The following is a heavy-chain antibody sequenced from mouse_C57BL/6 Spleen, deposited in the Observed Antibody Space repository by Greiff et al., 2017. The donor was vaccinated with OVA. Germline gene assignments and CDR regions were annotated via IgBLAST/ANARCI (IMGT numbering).Heavy chain of an antibody. Sequence: VQLQQSGAELVRPGSSVKLSCKASGYTFTSYWMHWVKQRPIQGLEWIGNIDPSDSETHYNQKFKDKATLTVDKSSSTAYMQLSSLTSEDSAVYYCARSDYGNSYYAMDYWGKGTSVTVSS. V-gene: IGHV1-52*01. D-gene: IGHD2-1*01. J-gene: IGHJ4*01. CDR1: GYTFTSYW. CDR3: ARSDYGNSYYAMDY. CDR2: IDPSDSET.